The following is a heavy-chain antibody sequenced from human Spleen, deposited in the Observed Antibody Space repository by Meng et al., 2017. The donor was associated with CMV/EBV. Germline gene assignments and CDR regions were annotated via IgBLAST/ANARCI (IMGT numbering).Heavy chain of an antibody. J-gene: IGHJ1*01. D-gene: IGHD6-6*01. CDR2: INQSGST. CDR1: GGYFSGYY. V-gene: IGHV4-34*01. CDR3: ARRPRMADRQYFHP. Sequence: CAVYGGYFSGYYWSWIRQPPGKGLEWIGEINQSGSTNYNPSLKSRVTISVDTSKNQFSLRLSSVTAADTAVYYCARRPRMADRQYFHPWGQGTLVTVSS.